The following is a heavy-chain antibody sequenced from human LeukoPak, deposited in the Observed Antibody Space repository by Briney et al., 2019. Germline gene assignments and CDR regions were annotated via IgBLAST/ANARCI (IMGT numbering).Heavy chain of an antibody. CDR1: GYTFTGYY. Sequence: ASVKVSCKASGYTFTGYYMHWVRQAPGQGLEWMAWINPNSGGTNYAQKFRGRVTITADKSTRTAYMELSSLRSEDTAVYYCARDNDSRDPPHFDYWGQGTLVTVSS. J-gene: IGHJ4*02. D-gene: IGHD3-16*01. CDR2: INPNSGGT. V-gene: IGHV1-2*02. CDR3: ARDNDSRDPPHFDY.